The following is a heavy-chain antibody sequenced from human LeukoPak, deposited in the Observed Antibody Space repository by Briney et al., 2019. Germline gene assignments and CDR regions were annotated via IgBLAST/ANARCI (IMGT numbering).Heavy chain of an antibody. CDR3: ARAPSEIGGYYPEYFRH. CDR1: GFTFSSYW. D-gene: IGHD3-22*01. Sequence: GGSLRLSCAASGFTFSSYWMHWVRQAPGKGLVWVSRIKSDGSTRYADSVKGRFTISRDNAKNTVSLQMTSLRAEDTGVYYCARAPSEIGGYYPEYFRHWGQGTQVIVSS. CDR2: IKSDGST. V-gene: IGHV3-74*01. J-gene: IGHJ1*01.